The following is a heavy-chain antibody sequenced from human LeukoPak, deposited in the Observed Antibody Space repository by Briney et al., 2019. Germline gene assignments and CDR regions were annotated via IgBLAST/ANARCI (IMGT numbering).Heavy chain of an antibody. D-gene: IGHD2-15*01. CDR1: DGSITNYD. V-gene: IGHV4-34*01. Sequence: SETLSLTCTVSDGSITNYDWSWVRQPPGKGLEWIGEINHSGSTNYNPSLKSRVTISVDTSKNQLSLKLSSVTAADTAVYYCARVGTGYCSGGSCYGRYNWFDPWGQGTLVTVSS. J-gene: IGHJ5*02. CDR2: INHSGST. CDR3: ARVGTGYCSGGSCYGRYNWFDP.